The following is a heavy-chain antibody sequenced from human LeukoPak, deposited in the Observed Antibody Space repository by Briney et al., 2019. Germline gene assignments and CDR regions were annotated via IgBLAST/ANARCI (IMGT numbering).Heavy chain of an antibody. V-gene: IGHV3-48*04. Sequence: GGSLRLSCAASGFTFGSFWMSWVRQAPGKGLEWVSYISSSGSTIYYADSVKGRFTISRDNAKYSLYLQMNSLRAEDTAVYYCARGGLGSWTFDSWGQGTLVTVSS. J-gene: IGHJ4*02. CDR3: ARGGLGSWTFDS. CDR1: GFTFGSFW. CDR2: ISSSGSTI. D-gene: IGHD1-26*01.